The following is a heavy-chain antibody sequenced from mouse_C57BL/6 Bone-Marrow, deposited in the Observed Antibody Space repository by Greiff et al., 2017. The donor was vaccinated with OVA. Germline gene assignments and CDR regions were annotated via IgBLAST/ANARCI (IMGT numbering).Heavy chain of an antibody. D-gene: IGHD1-1*01. CDR3: ARRYYGSRPWYFDV. Sequence: EVQLQQSVAELVRPGASVKLSCTASGFTIKNTYMHWVKQRPEQGLEWIGRIDPANGNTKYAPKFQGKATITADTSSNTAYLQLSSLTSEDTAIYYCARRYYGSRPWYFDVWGTGTTVTVSS. CDR1: GFTIKNTY. V-gene: IGHV14-3*01. CDR2: IDPANGNT. J-gene: IGHJ1*03.